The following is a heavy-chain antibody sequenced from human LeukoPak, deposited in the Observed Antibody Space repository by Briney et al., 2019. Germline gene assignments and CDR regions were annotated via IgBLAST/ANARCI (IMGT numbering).Heavy chain of an antibody. CDR1: GGSISSYY. CDR3: ASGGSGSSLFDP. V-gene: IGHV4-59*01. CDR2: IYYSGIT. Sequence: SETLSLTCTVSGGSISSYYWSWIRQPPGKGLEWIGYIYYSGITLYNPSLKSRVTISVDTSKKQFSLNLSSVTAADTAVYYCASGGSGSSLFDPWGQGTLVTVSS. D-gene: IGHD6-6*01. J-gene: IGHJ5*02.